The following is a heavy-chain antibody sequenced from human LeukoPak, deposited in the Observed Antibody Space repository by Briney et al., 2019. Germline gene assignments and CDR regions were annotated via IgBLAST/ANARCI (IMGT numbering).Heavy chain of an antibody. CDR3: VQYRGYFDY. Sequence: GGSLRLSCAASGFKFDTYSMNWVRQAPGKGLEWVANINQDGSEKHYVDSVKGRFTISRDNAKSSLYLQMNSLRAEDTAVYYCVQYRGYFDYWGQGTLVTVS. D-gene: IGHD6-6*01. CDR2: INQDGSEK. V-gene: IGHV3-7*01. CDR1: GFKFDTYS. J-gene: IGHJ4*02.